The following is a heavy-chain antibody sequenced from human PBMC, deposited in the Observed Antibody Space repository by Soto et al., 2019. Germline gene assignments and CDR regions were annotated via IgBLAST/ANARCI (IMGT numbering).Heavy chain of an antibody. CDR1: GFTFSDYY. Sequence: GGSLRLSCAASGFTFSDYYMNWIRQAPGKGLEWVSYISSGAITIYYADSVKGRFTISRDNAKNSLYLQMNSLRAEDTAVYYCAGQYSSSSVEFWGQGTLVSVSS. CDR2: ISSGAITI. V-gene: IGHV3-11*01. D-gene: IGHD6-6*01. J-gene: IGHJ4*02. CDR3: AGQYSSSSVEF.